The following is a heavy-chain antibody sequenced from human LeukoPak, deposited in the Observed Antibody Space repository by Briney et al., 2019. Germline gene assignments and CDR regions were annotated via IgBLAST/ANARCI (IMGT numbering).Heavy chain of an antibody. D-gene: IGHD5-12*01. V-gene: IGHV3-72*01. CDR3: ARQRGYSGYDWTYYFDY. J-gene: IGHJ4*02. Sequence: GGSLRLSCAASEFTFSDHYMDWVRQAPGKGLEWVGRTRNKANSYTTEYAASVKGRFTISRDDSKNSLYLQMNSLRAEDTAVYYCARQRGYSGYDWTYYFDYWGQGTLVTVSS. CDR2: TRNKANSYTT. CDR1: EFTFSDHY.